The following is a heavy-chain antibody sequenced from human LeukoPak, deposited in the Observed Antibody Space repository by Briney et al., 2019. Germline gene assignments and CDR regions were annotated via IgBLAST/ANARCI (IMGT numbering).Heavy chain of an antibody. CDR1: GYTFTSYD. CDR3: ARGGYYDFWSGYYSYNWFDP. V-gene: IGHV1-8*01. Sequence: GASVKVSCKASGYTFTSYDINWVGQATGQGLEWMGWMNPNSGNTGYAQKFQGRVTMTRNTSISTAYMELSSLRSEDTAVYYCARGGYYDFWSGYYSYNWFDPWGQGTLVTVSS. J-gene: IGHJ5*02. D-gene: IGHD3-3*01. CDR2: MNPNSGNT.